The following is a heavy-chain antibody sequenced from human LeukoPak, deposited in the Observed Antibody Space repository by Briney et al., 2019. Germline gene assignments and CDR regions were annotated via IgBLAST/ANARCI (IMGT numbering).Heavy chain of an antibody. V-gene: IGHV4-34*01. CDR1: GGSFSAYY. D-gene: IGHD2-2*01. CDR2: INHSGST. CDR3: ASTERCSTTCPLDY. J-gene: IGHJ4*02. Sequence: SETLSLTCAVYGGSFSAYYWSWIRQPPGKGLEWIGEINHSGSTNYNPSLKSRVTISLDTSKNQFSLKLSSVTATDTAVHYCASTERCSTTCPLDYWGQGTLVTVSS.